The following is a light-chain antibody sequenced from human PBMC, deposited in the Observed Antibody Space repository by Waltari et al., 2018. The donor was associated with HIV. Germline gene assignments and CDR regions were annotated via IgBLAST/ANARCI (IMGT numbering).Light chain of an antibody. CDR2: EVS. J-gene: IGLJ2*01. Sequence: QSALTHPASVSGSPGQSITISCTGPSSAVGGYTLVPWYQQHPGKAPKLMIYEVSKRPSGVSNRFSGSKSGNTASLTISGLQAEDEADYYCCAYAGSTTYVIFGGGTKLTVL. CDR3: CAYAGSTTYVI. V-gene: IGLV2-23*02. CDR1: SSAVGGYTL.